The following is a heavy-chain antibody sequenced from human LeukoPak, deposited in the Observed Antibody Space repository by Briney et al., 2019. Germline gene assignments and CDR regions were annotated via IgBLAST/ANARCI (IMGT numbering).Heavy chain of an antibody. J-gene: IGHJ6*03. Sequence: SETLSLTCTVSGGSISDYYWNWIRQPPGEGLEWIGYIYYSGSTNYNPSLKSRVSISVDTSKSQFSLKLTSVTAADTAVYYCARTLTWIPYYMDVWGKGTTVTVSS. CDR3: ARTLTWIPYYMDV. V-gene: IGHV4-59*01. CDR2: IYYSGST. D-gene: IGHD5-12*01. CDR1: GGSISDYY.